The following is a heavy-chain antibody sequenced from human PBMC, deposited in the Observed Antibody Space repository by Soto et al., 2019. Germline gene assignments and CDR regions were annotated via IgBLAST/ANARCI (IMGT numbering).Heavy chain of an antibody. D-gene: IGHD2-15*01. J-gene: IGHJ6*02. CDR3: ARKRGLGIYYYYGMDV. CDR2: INHSGST. Sequence: QVQLQQWGAGLLKPSETLSLTCAVYGGSFSGYYWSWIRQPPGKGLEWIGEINHSGSTNYNPSLKSRVTISVDTSKNQFSLKLSSVTAADTAVYYCARKRGLGIYYYYGMDVWGQGTTVTVSS. V-gene: IGHV4-34*01. CDR1: GGSFSGYY.